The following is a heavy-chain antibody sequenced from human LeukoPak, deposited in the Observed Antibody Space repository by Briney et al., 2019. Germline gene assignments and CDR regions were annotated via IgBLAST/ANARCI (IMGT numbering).Heavy chain of an antibody. J-gene: IGHJ4*02. Sequence: NPGGSLRLSCAASGFTFSSYSMNWVRQAPGKGLEWVSSISSSSSYIYYADSVKGQFTISRDNAKNSLYLQMNSLRAEDTAVYYCARAILTGYPPCGIDYWGQGTLVTVSS. CDR1: GFTFSSYS. CDR2: ISSSSSYI. CDR3: ARAILTGYPPCGIDY. V-gene: IGHV3-21*01. D-gene: IGHD3-9*01.